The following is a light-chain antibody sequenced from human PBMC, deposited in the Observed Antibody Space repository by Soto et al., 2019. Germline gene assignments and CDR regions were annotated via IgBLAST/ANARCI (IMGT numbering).Light chain of an antibody. CDR2: GAS. V-gene: IGKV3-20*01. CDR3: QQYGSSPRT. Sequence: IALTQSPGTLSLSPWEGATLSCRASQSVSSSYIAWYQQRPGQAPRLLIYGASSRATGIPDRFSGSGSGTDFTLTISRLEPEDFAVYYCQQYGSSPRTFGQGTKVDIK. CDR1: QSVSSSY. J-gene: IGKJ1*01.